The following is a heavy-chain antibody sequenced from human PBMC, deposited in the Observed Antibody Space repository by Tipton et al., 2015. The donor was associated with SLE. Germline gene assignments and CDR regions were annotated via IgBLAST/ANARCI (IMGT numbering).Heavy chain of an antibody. CDR1: AFTFSSYA. J-gene: IGHJ3*02. CDR2: ISGSGDST. Sequence: SLRLSCAASAFTFSSYAMSWVRQAPGKGLEWVSSISGSGDSTFYADSVKGRFTISRDNSRNTLYLQMNSLRGEDTAVYYCATRRDGYNYGGFDIWGQGTMVTVSS. CDR3: ATRRDGYNYGGFDI. D-gene: IGHD5-24*01. V-gene: IGHV3-23*01.